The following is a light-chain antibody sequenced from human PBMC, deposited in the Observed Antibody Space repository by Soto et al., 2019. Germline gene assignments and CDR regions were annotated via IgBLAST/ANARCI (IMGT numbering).Light chain of an antibody. CDR2: EVS. CDR3: GSYTTSRTPYV. V-gene: IGLV2-14*01. CDR1: SSDVGGFKY. Sequence: QSALTQPASVSGSPGQSITISCTGTSSDVGGFKYVSWYQQHPGKAPKLMIYEVSNRPSGVSNRFSGSKSGNTASLTISGLQAAEQADSSCGSYTTSRTPYVFGTGTKVTVL. J-gene: IGLJ1*01.